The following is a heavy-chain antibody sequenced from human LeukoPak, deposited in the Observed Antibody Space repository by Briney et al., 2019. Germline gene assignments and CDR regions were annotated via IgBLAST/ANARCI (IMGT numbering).Heavy chain of an antibody. CDR1: GFTFSSYA. CDR2: IPGSGGAT. Sequence: GGSLRLSCEASGFTFSSYAIRWVRQAPGTGLEWVSSIPGSGGATYYADSVRGRFSISRDSSKNTVYLQMNSLGDEDTAVYYCARARPWDSSRSYYFGMDVWGHGTTVTVSS. J-gene: IGHJ6*02. CDR3: ARARPWDSSRSYYFGMDV. V-gene: IGHV3-23*01. D-gene: IGHD3-22*01.